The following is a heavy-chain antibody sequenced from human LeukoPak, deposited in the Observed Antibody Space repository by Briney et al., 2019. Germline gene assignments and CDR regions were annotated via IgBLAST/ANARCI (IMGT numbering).Heavy chain of an antibody. V-gene: IGHV3-64D*06. CDR1: GFTFSRYA. D-gene: IGHD4-17*01. CDR2: IRSNGGNT. CDR3: VKDPSDYGCPWDY. J-gene: IGHJ4*02. Sequence: GGSLRLSCSASGFTFSRYAMHWVRQAPGKGLAYVSGIRSNGGNTDYADSVKGRFTISRDNSKNTLYLQMSSLRAEDTAVYYCVKDPSDYGCPWDYWGQGTLVTVSS.